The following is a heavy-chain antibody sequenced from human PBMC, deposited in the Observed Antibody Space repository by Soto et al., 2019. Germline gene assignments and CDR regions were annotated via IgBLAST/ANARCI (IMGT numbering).Heavy chain of an antibody. J-gene: IGHJ6*03. CDR3: VRDLKHLYMDV. Sequence: EVQLVESGGGLVQPGGSLRLSCAASGFTLRIYSMHWVRQAPGRGLEWVSYIDTRSSSISYADSVRGRFTISRDNAKSSLYLQMSSLRAEDTAVYYCVRDLKHLYMDVWGKGATVTVSS. CDR1: GFTLRIYS. V-gene: IGHV3-48*01. CDR2: IDTRSSSI.